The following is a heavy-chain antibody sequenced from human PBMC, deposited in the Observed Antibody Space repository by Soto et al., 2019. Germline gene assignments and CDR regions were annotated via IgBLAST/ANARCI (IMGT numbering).Heavy chain of an antibody. CDR3: ARGGSWSNFDY. CDR2: IYYSGST. V-gene: IGHV4-30-4*01. Sequence: SETLSLTCTVSDGSISSGDYYWSWIRQPPGKGLEWIGYIYYSGSTYYNPSLKSRVTISVDTSKNQFSLKLSSVTAADTAVYYCARGGSWSNFDYWGQGTLVTVSS. CDR1: DGSISSGDYY. J-gene: IGHJ4*02. D-gene: IGHD6-13*01.